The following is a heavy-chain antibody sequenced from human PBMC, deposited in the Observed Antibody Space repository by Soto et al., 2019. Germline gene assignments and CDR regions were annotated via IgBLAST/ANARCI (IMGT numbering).Heavy chain of an antibody. Sequence: QVQLVESGGGVVQPGRSLRLSCAASGFTFSSYAMHWVRQAPGKGLEWVASISYDGSNKYYADSVKGRFTISRDNSKNTLYLQMNSLRAEDTAVYYCARESPYCGGDCYAGRIKDNYFDYWGQGTLVTVSS. D-gene: IGHD2-21*02. CDR1: GFTFSSYA. CDR2: ISYDGSNK. V-gene: IGHV3-30-3*01. CDR3: ARESPYCGGDCYAGRIKDNYFDY. J-gene: IGHJ4*02.